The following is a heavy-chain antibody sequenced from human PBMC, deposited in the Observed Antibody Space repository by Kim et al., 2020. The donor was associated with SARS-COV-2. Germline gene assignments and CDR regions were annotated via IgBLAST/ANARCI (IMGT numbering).Heavy chain of an antibody. CDR3: ASTFWSGYTSWFDP. V-gene: IGHV7-4-1*02. Sequence: YAPGFTGRFVFSLDTSVSTAYLQISSLKAEDTAVYYCASTFWSGYTSWFDPWGQGTLVTVSS. J-gene: IGHJ5*02. D-gene: IGHD3-3*01.